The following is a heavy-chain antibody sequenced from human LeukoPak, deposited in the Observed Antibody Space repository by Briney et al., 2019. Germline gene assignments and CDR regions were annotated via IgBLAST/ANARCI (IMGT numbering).Heavy chain of an antibody. Sequence: SETLSLTCTVSGGSISSSSYYWGWIRQPPGKGLEWIGSIYYSGSTYYNPSLKSRVTISVDTSKNQFSLKLSSVTAADTAVYYCASPRAGYDILTGYYTGAVDYCGQGTLVTVSS. CDR1: GGSISSSSYY. V-gene: IGHV4-39*01. D-gene: IGHD3-9*01. CDR3: ASPRAGYDILTGYYTGAVDY. CDR2: IYYSGST. J-gene: IGHJ4*02.